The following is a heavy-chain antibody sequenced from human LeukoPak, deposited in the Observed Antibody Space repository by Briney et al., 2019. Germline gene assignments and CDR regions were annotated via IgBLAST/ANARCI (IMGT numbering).Heavy chain of an antibody. CDR3: AKSDIVVVPAATEGDYYYYGMDV. CDR2: ISYDGSSK. Sequence: GRSLRLSCAASGFTFSSYGMHWVRQAPGKGLEWVAVISYDGSSKYYADPVKGRFTISRDNSKNTLYLQMNSLRAEDTAVYYCAKSDIVVVPAATEGDYYYYGMDVWGQGTTVTVSS. CDR1: GFTFSSYG. J-gene: IGHJ6*02. D-gene: IGHD2-2*01. V-gene: IGHV3-30*18.